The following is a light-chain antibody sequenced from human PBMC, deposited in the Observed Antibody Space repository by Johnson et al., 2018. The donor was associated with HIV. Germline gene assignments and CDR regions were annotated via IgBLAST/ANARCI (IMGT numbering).Light chain of an antibody. V-gene: IGLV1-51*02. CDR3: GTWDSSLSAGGV. CDR1: SSNIAINY. Sequence: QPVLTQPPSVSAAPGQKVTISCSGASSNIAINYVSWYQQLPGTAPTLLIYENNKRPSGIPDRFSGSKSGTSATLGITGLQTGDEADYYCGTWDSSLSAGGVFGTGPKVTVL. CDR2: ENN. J-gene: IGLJ1*01.